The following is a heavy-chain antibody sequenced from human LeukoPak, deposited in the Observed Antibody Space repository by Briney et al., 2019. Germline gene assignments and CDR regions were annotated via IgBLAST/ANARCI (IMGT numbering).Heavy chain of an antibody. CDR2: IYYSGST. Sequence: SETLSLTCTVSGGSISSGDYYWSWIRQPPGKGLEWIGYIYYSGSTNYNPSLKSRVTISVDTSKNQFSLKLSSVTAADTAVYYCARVRTAVAQNWFDPWGQGTLVTVSS. D-gene: IGHD6-19*01. CDR3: ARVRTAVAQNWFDP. CDR1: GGSISSGDYY. V-gene: IGHV4-61*08. J-gene: IGHJ5*02.